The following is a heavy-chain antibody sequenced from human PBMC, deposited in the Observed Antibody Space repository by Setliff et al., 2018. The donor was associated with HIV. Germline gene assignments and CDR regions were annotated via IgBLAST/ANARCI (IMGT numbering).Heavy chain of an antibody. Sequence: SETLSLTCTVSGGSFTSRSYYWNWIRQPPGKGLEWIGHMYYTGSTNYNPSLKSRVTISVDTSKNQFSLKLTSVTAADTAVYYCARGSYYDSSGLYYWGQGILVTVSS. D-gene: IGHD3-22*01. V-gene: IGHV4-61*01. CDR3: ARGSYYDSSGLYY. CDR2: MYYTGST. CDR1: GGSFTSRSYY. J-gene: IGHJ4*02.